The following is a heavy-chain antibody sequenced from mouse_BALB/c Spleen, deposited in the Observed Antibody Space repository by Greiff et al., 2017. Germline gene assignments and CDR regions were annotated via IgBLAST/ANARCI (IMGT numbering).Heavy chain of an antibody. D-gene: IGHD3-3*01. V-gene: IGHV1S126*01. J-gene: IGHJ4*01. CDR3: ASGGQRAAMDY. CDR2: IDTSDSYT. Sequence: QVQLQQPGAELVKPGASVKISCKASGYTFTSYWMNWVKQRPGQGLEWIGEIDTSDSYTNNNQKFKDKATLTVDKSSSTAYMQLSSLTSEDSAVYYCASGGQRAAMDYWGQGTSVTVSS. CDR1: GYTFTSYW.